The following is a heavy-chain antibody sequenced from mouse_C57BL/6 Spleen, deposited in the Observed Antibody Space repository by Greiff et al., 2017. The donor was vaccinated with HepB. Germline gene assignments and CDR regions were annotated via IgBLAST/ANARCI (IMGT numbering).Heavy chain of an antibody. V-gene: IGHV1-52*01. Sequence: QVQLKQPGAELVRPGSSVKLSCKASGYTFTSYWMHWVKQRPIQGLEWIGNIDPSDSETHYNQKFKDKATLTVDKSSSTAYMQLSSLTSEDSAVYYCARGGSPYYAMDYWGQGTSVTVSS. CDR2: IDPSDSET. CDR3: ARGGSPYYAMDY. CDR1: GYTFTSYW. J-gene: IGHJ4*01. D-gene: IGHD1-1*01.